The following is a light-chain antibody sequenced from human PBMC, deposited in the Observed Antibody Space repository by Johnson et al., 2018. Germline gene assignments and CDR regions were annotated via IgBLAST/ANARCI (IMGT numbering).Light chain of an antibody. CDR2: ENN. J-gene: IGLJ1*01. CDR1: SSNIGNNY. CDR3: GTWDGSLSAGYV. V-gene: IGLV1-51*02. Sequence: QSVLTQPPSVSAAPGQTVTISRSGSSSNIGNNYVSWYQQLPGTAPTLLIYENNKRPSGIPDRFSGSKSGTSATLGITGLQTGDEADYYCGTWDGSLSAGYVFGTGTNVTVL.